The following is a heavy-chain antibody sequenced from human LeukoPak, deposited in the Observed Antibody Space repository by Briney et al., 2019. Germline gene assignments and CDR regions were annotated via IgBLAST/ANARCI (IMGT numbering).Heavy chain of an antibody. CDR3: ARGTTRSLYDFWSGYRYNWFDP. V-gene: IGHV4-4*02. CDR1: GGSISSSNW. D-gene: IGHD3-3*01. CDR2: IYHSGST. Sequence: SGTLSLTCAVSGGSISSSNWWSWVRQPPGKGLEWIGEIYHSGSTNYNPSLKSRVTISVDTSKNQFSLKLSSVTAADTAVYYCARGTTRSLYDFWSGYRYNWFDPWGQGTLVTVSS. J-gene: IGHJ5*02.